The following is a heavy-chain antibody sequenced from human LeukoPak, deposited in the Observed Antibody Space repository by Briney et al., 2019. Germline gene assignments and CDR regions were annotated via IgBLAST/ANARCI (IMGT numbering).Heavy chain of an antibody. CDR3: AKAHQWELQGGWFDS. Sequence: PGGSLRLSCVASGFTFSNDYMNWVRQAPGKGLEWISYLSGSSSTIYYADSVKGRFTISRDNAKNSLYLEMNSLRAEDMALYYCAKAHQWELQGGWFDSWGQGTLVTVSS. CDR2: LSGSSSTI. CDR1: GFTFSNDY. D-gene: IGHD1-26*01. V-gene: IGHV3-48*01. J-gene: IGHJ5*01.